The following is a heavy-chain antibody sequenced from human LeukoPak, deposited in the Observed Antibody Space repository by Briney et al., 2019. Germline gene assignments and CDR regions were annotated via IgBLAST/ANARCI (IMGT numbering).Heavy chain of an antibody. D-gene: IGHD2-2*02. V-gene: IGHV3-21*01. CDR1: GFTVSSNY. Sequence: PGGSLRLSCAASGFTVSSNYMNWVRQAPGKGLEWVSSISSSSSYIYYADSVKGRFTISRDNAKNSLYLQMNSLRAEDTAVYYCARDSLYCSSTSCYTGRLHFDYWGQGTLVTVSS. CDR2: ISSSSSYI. CDR3: ARDSLYCSSTSCYTGRLHFDY. J-gene: IGHJ4*02.